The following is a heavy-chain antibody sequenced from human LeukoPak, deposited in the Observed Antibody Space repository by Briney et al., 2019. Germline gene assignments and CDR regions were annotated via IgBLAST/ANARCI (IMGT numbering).Heavy chain of an antibody. CDR1: GFTFSSYS. CDR3: ARDLIGQTYYDILTGYYPGGFDL. CDR2: ISSSSSTI. Sequence: PGGSLRLSCAASGFTFSSYSMNWVRQAPGKGLEWVSYISSSSSTIYYADSVKGRFTISRDNAKNSLYLQMNSLRAEDTAVYYCARDLIGQTYYDILTGYYPGGFDLWGRGTLVTVSS. D-gene: IGHD3-9*01. J-gene: IGHJ2*01. V-gene: IGHV3-48*01.